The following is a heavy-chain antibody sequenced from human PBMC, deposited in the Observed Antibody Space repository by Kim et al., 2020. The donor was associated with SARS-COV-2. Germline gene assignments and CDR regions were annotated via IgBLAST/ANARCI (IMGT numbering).Heavy chain of an antibody. V-gene: IGHV3-23*01. Sequence: RFTISRDNAKNTLYLKMNSLRAEDTAVYYCASPSGWPERALYYYYYGMDVWGQGTTVTVSS. D-gene: IGHD6-19*01. J-gene: IGHJ6*02. CDR3: ASPSGWPERALYYYYYGMDV.